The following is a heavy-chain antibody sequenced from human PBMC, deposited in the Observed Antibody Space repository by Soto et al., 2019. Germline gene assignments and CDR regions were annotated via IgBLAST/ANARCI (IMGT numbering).Heavy chain of an antibody. D-gene: IGHD3-10*01. CDR2: ISGSGATT. CDR1: GFTFNTYA. V-gene: IGHV3-23*01. J-gene: IGHJ6*02. CDR3: AKGRGGAYYYYGLDV. Sequence: EVQLLASGGGLVQPGESLTLSCAASGFTFNTYAMTWARRAPGKGLEWVSAISGSGATTYVADSVKGRFTISRDNSKDTLYLQMNSLRAEDTAIYYCAKGRGGAYYYYGLDVWGQGTTVTVSS.